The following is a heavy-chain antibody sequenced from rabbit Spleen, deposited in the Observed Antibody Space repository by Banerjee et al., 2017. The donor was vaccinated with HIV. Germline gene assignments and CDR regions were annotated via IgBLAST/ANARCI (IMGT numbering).Heavy chain of an antibody. J-gene: IGHJ3*01. Sequence: QEQLVESGGGLVKPGASLTLICTASGFSFSNGYYMYWVRQAPGKGLELIGCIYISSSYTWYASWVNGRFSISKTSSTTVTLQMTSLTAADTATYFCARNAGGGNYNSLDLWGPGTLVTVS. CDR2: IYISSSYT. CDR3: ARNAGGGNYNSLDL. V-gene: IGHV1S45*01. CDR1: GFSFSNGYY. D-gene: IGHD8-1*01.